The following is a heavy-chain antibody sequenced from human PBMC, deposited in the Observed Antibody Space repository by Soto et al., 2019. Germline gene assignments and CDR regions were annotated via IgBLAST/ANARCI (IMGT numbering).Heavy chain of an antibody. D-gene: IGHD3-16*01. Sequence: QVQLVESGAEVQKPGASVKVSCKASGYTFTTYAIHWLRQAPGPRLEWMGWINAGNGNTQYSQKFQGRVTITRDTSASIAYMEVSSLRSEDTALYYCAREQAGEIMTMTDAFDIRGQGTMVTVSS. CDR1: GYTFTTYA. CDR3: AREQAGEIMTMTDAFDI. CDR2: INAGNGNT. V-gene: IGHV1-3*01. J-gene: IGHJ3*02.